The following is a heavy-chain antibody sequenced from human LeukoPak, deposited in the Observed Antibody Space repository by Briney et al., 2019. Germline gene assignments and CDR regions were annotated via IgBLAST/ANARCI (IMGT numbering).Heavy chain of an antibody. Sequence: SETLSLTCTVSGYSISSGYYWGWIRQPPGKGLEWIGSIYHSGSTYYNPSLKSRVTISVDTSKNQFSLKLSSVTAADTAVYYCARQSSGWYPGWFDPWGQGTLVTVSS. D-gene: IGHD6-19*01. CDR1: GYSISSGYY. J-gene: IGHJ5*02. CDR2: IYHSGST. CDR3: ARQSSGWYPGWFDP. V-gene: IGHV4-38-2*02.